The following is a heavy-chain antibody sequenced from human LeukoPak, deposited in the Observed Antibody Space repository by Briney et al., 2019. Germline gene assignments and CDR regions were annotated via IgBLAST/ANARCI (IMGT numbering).Heavy chain of an antibody. J-gene: IGHJ3*02. CDR3: ARDKGCSGGSCYSDDAFDI. CDR2: IYYSGST. Sequence: SETLSLTCTVSGGSISSGGYYWSWIRQHPGKGLEWIGYIYYSGSTYYNPSLKSRATISVDTSKNQFSLKLSSVTAADTAVYYCARDKGCSGGSCYSDDAFDIWGQGTMVTVSS. CDR1: GGSISSGGYY. V-gene: IGHV4-31*03. D-gene: IGHD2-15*01.